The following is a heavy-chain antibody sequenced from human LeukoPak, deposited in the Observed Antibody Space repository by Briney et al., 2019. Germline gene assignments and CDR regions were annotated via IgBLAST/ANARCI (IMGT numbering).Heavy chain of an antibody. CDR3: ARVEAAGDNRGGYYYYYIDV. J-gene: IGHJ6*03. V-gene: IGHV3-33*01. D-gene: IGHD2/OR15-2a*01. CDR2: IWYDGSNK. CDR1: GFTFNSYG. Sequence: SGGSLRLSCAASGFTFNSYGMHWVRQAPGKGLEWVAVIWYDGSNKYYAESVKGRFTISRDNSRDTLYLQMDSLRADDTAVYHCARVEAAGDNRGGYYYYYIDVWGTGTTVTVSS.